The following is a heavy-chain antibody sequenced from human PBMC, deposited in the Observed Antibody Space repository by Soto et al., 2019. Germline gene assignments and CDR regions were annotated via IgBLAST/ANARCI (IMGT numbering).Heavy chain of an antibody. Sequence: QVQLVQSGAEVKKPGSSVKVSCKASGGTFSSYGFNWVRQAPGQGLEWMGGIMPKSGSTHKAKKFQGRLTINADRSTTTVFMTLSSLKSEDTAVYYCAIGRQIETSMIRKWFDPWGQGTQVIVSS. V-gene: IGHV1-69*06. D-gene: IGHD3-22*01. CDR2: IMPKSGST. CDR1: GGTFSSYG. J-gene: IGHJ5*02. CDR3: AIGRQIETSMIRKWFDP.